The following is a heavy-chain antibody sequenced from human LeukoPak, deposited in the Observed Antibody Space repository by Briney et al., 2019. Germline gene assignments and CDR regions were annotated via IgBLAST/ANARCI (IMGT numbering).Heavy chain of an antibody. CDR1: GFTFSDYY. D-gene: IGHD2-21*02. J-gene: IGHJ2*01. CDR3: ARDRYCGGDCYYWYFDL. CDR2: ISYSSSTI. V-gene: IGHV3-11*01. Sequence: GGSLRLSCAASGFTFSDYYMSWIRQAPGKGLEWVSYISYSSSTIYYADSVKGRFTISRDNAKNLLYLQMNSLRAEDTAVYYCARDRYCGGDCYYWYFDLWGRGTLVTVSS.